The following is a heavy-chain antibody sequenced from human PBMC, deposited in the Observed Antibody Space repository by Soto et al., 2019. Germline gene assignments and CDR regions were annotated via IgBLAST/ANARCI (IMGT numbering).Heavy chain of an antibody. V-gene: IGHV3-23*01. CDR3: ARRRVRGDSGQRLYYYYGMDV. CDR1: GFTFSNYA. Sequence: PGGSLRLSXAASGFTFSNYAMSWVRQAPGKGLEWVSTISGRGGNTYYADSVKGRFTISRDNSKNTLYLQMNSLRAEDTAVYYCARRRVRGDSGQRLYYYYGMDVWGQGTTVTVS. J-gene: IGHJ6*02. CDR2: ISGRGGNT. D-gene: IGHD3-10*01.